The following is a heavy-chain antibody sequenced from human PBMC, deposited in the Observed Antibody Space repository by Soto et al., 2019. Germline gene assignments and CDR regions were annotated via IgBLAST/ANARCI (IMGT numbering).Heavy chain of an antibody. D-gene: IGHD3-10*01. CDR2: IYSGGYT. CDR3: ANHPGGGGY. J-gene: IGHJ4*02. Sequence: EVQLVESGGGLIQPGGSLRLSCAVSGFTVSNNYMSWVRQAPGKGLEGVSVIYSGGYTAYGDSVKGRFTISRDHSKNTLFLKKNSRGAHPPAGFSCANHPGGGGYWGQGTLVTVSS. CDR1: GFTVSNNY. V-gene: IGHV3-53*01.